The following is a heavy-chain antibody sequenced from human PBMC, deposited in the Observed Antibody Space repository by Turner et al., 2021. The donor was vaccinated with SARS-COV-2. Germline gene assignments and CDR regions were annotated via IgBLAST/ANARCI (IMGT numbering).Heavy chain of an antibody. J-gene: IGHJ3*02. D-gene: IGHD3-22*01. CDR1: GFTFSSYS. CDR3: ARWGPYYYDSSGYYPDAFDI. CDR2: ISISSSYI. V-gene: IGHV3-21*01. Sequence: EVQLVESGGGLVKPGGSLRLSCAASGFTFSSYSMNWVRQAPRKVLGWVSSISISSSYIYYADSVKGRFTISRDKAKNSLYLQMNSLRDEDTAVYYCARWGPYYYDSSGYYPDAFDIWGQGTMVTVSS.